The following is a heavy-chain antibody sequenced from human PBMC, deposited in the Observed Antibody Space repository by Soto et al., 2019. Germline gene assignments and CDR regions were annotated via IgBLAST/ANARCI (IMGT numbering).Heavy chain of an antibody. D-gene: IGHD2-2*01. V-gene: IGHV1-8*01. Sequence: QVQLVQSGAEVKKPGASVKVSCKASGYTFTSYDINWVRQATGQGLEWMGWMNPNIGNTDYAKKFQGRITMTRNTSISTAYMELSGPSSEDTAVYYCARRFAAASDYWGQGTLLTVSS. CDR1: GYTFTSYD. J-gene: IGHJ4*02. CDR3: ARRFAAASDY. CDR2: MNPNIGNT.